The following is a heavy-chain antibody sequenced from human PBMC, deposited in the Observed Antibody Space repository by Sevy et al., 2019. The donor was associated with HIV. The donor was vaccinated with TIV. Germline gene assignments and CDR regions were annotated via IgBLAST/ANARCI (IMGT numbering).Heavy chain of an antibody. V-gene: IGHV3-23*01. J-gene: IGHJ4*02. CDR3: AREGCTKPHDY. CDR2: LSFGGGEI. CDR1: GFTFSKYS. Sequence: GGSLRLSCAASGFTFSKYSMSWVRQPPGKGLEWVSTLSFGGGEINYADCVKGWFTISRDNSKSSVYLQMNNLRPEDTAVYYCAREGCTKPHDYWGQGTLVTVSS. D-gene: IGHD2-8*01.